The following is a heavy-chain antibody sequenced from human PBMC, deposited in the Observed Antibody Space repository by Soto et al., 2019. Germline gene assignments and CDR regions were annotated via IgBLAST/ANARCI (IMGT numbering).Heavy chain of an antibody. CDR2: ISSSSSYI. CDR3: ARPGHYYYYYMDV. CDR1: GFTFSSYS. J-gene: IGHJ6*03. Sequence: EVQLVESGGGLVKPGGSLRLSCAASGFTFSSYSMNWVRQAPGKGLEWVSSISSSSSYIYYAASVKGRFTSSRDNARNSRYLQMNSLRAEDTAVYYCARPGHYYYYYMDVWGKGTTVTVSS. V-gene: IGHV3-21*01.